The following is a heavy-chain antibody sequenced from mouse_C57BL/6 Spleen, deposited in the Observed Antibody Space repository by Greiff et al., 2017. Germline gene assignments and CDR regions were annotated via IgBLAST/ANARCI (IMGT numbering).Heavy chain of an antibody. D-gene: IGHD1-1*01. CDR2: ISSGGDYI. V-gene: IGHV5-9-1*02. Sequence: EVMLVESGEGLVKPGGSLKLSCAASGFTFSSYAMSWVRQTPEKRLEWVAYISSGGDYIYYADTVKGRFTISRDNARNTLYLQMSSLKSEDTAMYYCTRHYGSSFAYWGQGTLVTVSA. CDR1: GFTFSSYA. J-gene: IGHJ3*01. CDR3: TRHYGSSFAY.